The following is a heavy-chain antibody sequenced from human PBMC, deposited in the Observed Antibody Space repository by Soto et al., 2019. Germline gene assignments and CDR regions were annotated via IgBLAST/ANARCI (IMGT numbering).Heavy chain of an antibody. CDR2: IIPIFGTA. CDR1: GGTFSSYA. V-gene: IGHV1-69*12. D-gene: IGHD6-19*01. J-gene: IGHJ6*02. Sequence: QVQLVQSGAEVKKPGSSVQVSCKASGGTFSSYAFSWVRQAPGQGLEWMGGIIPIFGTADYEQKFQGSVTITADESTNTAHMELCSLSSEDTPVYYCASWLKEAGIGGNYLYGMDVWGQGTTVTVSS. CDR3: ASWLKEAGIGGNYLYGMDV.